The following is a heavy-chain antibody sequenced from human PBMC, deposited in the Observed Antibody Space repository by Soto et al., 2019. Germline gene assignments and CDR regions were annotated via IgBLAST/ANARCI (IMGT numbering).Heavy chain of an antibody. CDR3: ARDFSSSWYLNYYGMDV. Sequence: PSETLSLTCTVSGGSISSYYWSWIRQPPGKGLEWIGYIYYSGSTNYNPSLKSRATISVDTSKNQFSLKLSSVTAADTAVYYCARDFSSSWYLNYYGMDVWGQGTTVTVSS. CDR1: GGSISSYY. J-gene: IGHJ6*02. CDR2: IYYSGST. V-gene: IGHV4-59*01. D-gene: IGHD6-13*01.